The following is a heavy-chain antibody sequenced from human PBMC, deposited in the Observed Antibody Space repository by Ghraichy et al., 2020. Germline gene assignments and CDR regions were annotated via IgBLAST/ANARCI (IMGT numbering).Heavy chain of an antibody. D-gene: IGHD2-2*01. CDR2: IYYSGST. CDR3: ARILVVYDAFDI. V-gene: IGHV4-59*13. J-gene: IGHJ3*02. Sequence: SQTLSLTCTVSAGSISSYYWSWIRQPPGKGLEWIGYIYYSGSTNYNPSLKSRVTMLVDTSKNQFSLKLRSVTAADTAIYYCARILVVYDAFDIWGQGTMVTVSS. CDR1: AGSISSYY.